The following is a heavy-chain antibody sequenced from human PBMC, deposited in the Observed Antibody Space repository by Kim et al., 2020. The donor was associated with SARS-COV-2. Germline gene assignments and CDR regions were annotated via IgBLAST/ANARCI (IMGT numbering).Heavy chain of an antibody. D-gene: IGHD3-3*02. CDR2: N. CDR3: AGAPCISWFDY. J-gene: IGHJ4*02. V-gene: IGHV3-30*01. Sequence: NYYPDYMKGRFTISRENTKNTLYLQSNSMRAEDTAVYYGAGAPCISWFDYWGQGTLVTVSS.